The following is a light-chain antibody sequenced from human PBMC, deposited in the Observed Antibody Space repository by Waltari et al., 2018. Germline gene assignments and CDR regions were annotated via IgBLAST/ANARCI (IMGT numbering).Light chain of an antibody. CDR3: SSXTXXGPL. J-gene: IGLJ3*02. CDR1: SSDVGGYNY. V-gene: IGLV2-14*01. Sequence: SALTQPASXSGSPGQSITISCTXTSSDVGGYNYVSWYQQHPGKAPKLMIYEVHNRPSGXXXRFSGSKSGXTASLXISGLQAEDEAXXYCSSXTXXGPLFGGXTXLTVL. CDR2: EVH.